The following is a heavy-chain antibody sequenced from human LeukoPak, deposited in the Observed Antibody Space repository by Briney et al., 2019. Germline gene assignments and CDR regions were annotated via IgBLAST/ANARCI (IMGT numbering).Heavy chain of an antibody. J-gene: IGHJ3*02. CDR3: ARAPLTGYYDDAFDI. CDR2: ISRSGSTI. CDR1: GFTFSDYY. Sequence: AGRSLRLSCAASGFTFSDYYMSWIREAPGKGLEWVSYISRSGSTIYYADSVKGRFTIARDNAKNSLYLQMNSLSAEDTAVYYWARAPLTGYYDDAFDIWGQGTMVTVSS. D-gene: IGHD3-9*01. V-gene: IGHV3-11*01.